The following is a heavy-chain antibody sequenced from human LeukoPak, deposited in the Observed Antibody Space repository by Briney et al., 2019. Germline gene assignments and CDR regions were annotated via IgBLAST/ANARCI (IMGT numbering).Heavy chain of an antibody. J-gene: IGHJ5*02. CDR2: ISSSGSTI. V-gene: IGHV3-48*04. D-gene: IGHD1-26*01. CDR3: ARAPKFRLVGVPKGPFDP. Sequence: PGGSLRLSCAASGFTFSSYGMSWVRQAPGKGLEWVSYISSSGSTIYYADSVKGRFTISRDNAKNSLYLQMNSLRAEDTAVYYCARAPKFRLVGVPKGPFDPWGQGSLVTVSS. CDR1: GFTFSSYG.